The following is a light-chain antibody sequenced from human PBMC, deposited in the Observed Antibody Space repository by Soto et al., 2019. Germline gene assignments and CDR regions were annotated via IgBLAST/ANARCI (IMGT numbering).Light chain of an antibody. J-gene: IGLJ3*02. CDR1: SSDVGAYNY. CDR2: DVS. V-gene: IGLV2-11*01. CDR3: CSYAGSYTLWV. Sequence: QSVLTQPRSVSGSPGQSVTISCTGTSSDVGAYNYVSWYQQHPGKAPKLIICDVSKRPSGVPDRFSGSKSGNTASLTISGLHADDEADYYCCSYAGSYTLWVFGGGTKLTVL.